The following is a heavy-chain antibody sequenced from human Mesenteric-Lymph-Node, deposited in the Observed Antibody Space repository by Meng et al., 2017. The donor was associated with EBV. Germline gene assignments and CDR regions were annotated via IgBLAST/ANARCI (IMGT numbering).Heavy chain of an antibody. V-gene: IGHV4-4*02. J-gene: IGHJ1*01. Sequence: VHRLESGPGLVKPSGTLSRTCTVSGGSISSNNWWTWVRQPPGKGLEWIGEIFHTGSTNYNPSLKSRVTMSVDKSKNLFSLTLNSVIAADTAVYYCASHITYSTTGYLFLQHWGQGTLVTVSS. CDR1: GGSISSNNW. CDR2: IFHTGST. CDR3: ASHITYSTTGYLFLQH. D-gene: IGHD3-9*01.